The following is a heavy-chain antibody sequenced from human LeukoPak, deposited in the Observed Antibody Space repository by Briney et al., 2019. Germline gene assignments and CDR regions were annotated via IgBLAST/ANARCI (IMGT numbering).Heavy chain of an antibody. CDR1: GFTVSSNY. D-gene: IGHD3-10*01. CDR2: IYSGGST. V-gene: IGHV3-53*01. Sequence: GGSLRLSCAASGFTVSSNYMSWVRQAPGKGLEWVSVIYSGGSTYYADSVKGRFTISRDNAKNSLYLQMNSLRAEDTAVYYCARASGVGLLWFENWFDPWGQGTLVTVSS. CDR3: ARASGVGLLWFENWFDP. J-gene: IGHJ5*02.